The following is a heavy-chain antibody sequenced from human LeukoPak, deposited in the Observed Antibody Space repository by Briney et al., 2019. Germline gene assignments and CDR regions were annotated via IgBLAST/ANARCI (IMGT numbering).Heavy chain of an antibody. J-gene: IGHJ6*03. CDR2: RNPNSGNT. V-gene: IGHV1-8*01. CDR3: ARAPPNYDFWSGYPYYYYYYIDV. Sequence: ASVKVSCKASGYTFTRYDSNWVGQATGQGLEWMGWRNPNSGNTGYAQNIQGRVTTTRNTSISTAYMELSSLRSEDTAVYYCARAPPNYDFWSGYPYYYYYYIDVWGKGTTVTVSS. D-gene: IGHD3-3*01. CDR1: GYTFTRYD.